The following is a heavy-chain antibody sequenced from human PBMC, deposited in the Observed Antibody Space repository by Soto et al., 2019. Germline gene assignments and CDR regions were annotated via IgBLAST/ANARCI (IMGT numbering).Heavy chain of an antibody. CDR1: GFTFSDYY. CDR3: ARDVGVWWELPRNYYGMDV. J-gene: IGHJ6*02. D-gene: IGHD1-26*01. CDR2: ISSSGSTI. V-gene: IGHV3-11*01. Sequence: PGGSLRLSCAASGFTFSDYYMSWIRQAPGKGLEWVSYISSSGSTIYYADSVKGRFTISRDNAKNSLYLQMNSLRAEDTAVYYCARDVGVWWELPRNYYGMDVWGQGTTVTVS.